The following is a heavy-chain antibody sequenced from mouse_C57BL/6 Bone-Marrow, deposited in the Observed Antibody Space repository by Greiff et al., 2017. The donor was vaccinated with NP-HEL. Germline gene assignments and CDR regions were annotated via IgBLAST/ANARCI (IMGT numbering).Heavy chain of an antibody. D-gene: IGHD2-5*01. V-gene: IGHV14-4*01. CDR3: TTYSNSFAY. CDR1: GFNIKDDY. J-gene: IGHJ3*01. CDR2: IDPENGDT. Sequence: EVQLQQSGAELVRPGASVKLSCTASGFNIKDDYMHWVKQRPEQGLEWIGWIDPENGDTDYASKFQGKATITADASSNTAYLQLSSLTSEDTAVYYCTTYSNSFAYWGQGTLVTVSA.